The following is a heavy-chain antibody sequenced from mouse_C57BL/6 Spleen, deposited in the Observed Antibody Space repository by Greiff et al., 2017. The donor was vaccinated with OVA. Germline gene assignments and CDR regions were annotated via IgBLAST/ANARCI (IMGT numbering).Heavy chain of an antibody. CDR3: ARHHYYGSSHWYFEV. CDR2: IYPSDSET. J-gene: IGHJ1*03. V-gene: IGHV1-61*01. D-gene: IGHD1-1*01. Sequence: VQLQQPGAELVRPGSSVKLSCKASGYTFTSYWMDWVKQRPGQGLEWIGNIYPSDSETHYNQKFKDKATLPVDKSSSTAYMQLSSLTSEDSAVYYCARHHYYGSSHWYFEVWGTGTTVTVAS. CDR1: GYTFTSYW.